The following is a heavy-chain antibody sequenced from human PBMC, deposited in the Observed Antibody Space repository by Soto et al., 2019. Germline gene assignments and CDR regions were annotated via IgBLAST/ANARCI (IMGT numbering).Heavy chain of an antibody. V-gene: IGHV1-46*01. CDR2: INPSGGST. Sequence: APVKVSCKTPGYTLTSYYMHRVRQAPGQGLEWMGIINPSGGSTNYAQKFQGRVTMTRDTSTSTAYMELRSLRSDDTAVYYCARGRIVGATSPWVTWGQGTLVTVSS. D-gene: IGHD1-26*01. CDR1: GYTLTSYY. J-gene: IGHJ5*02. CDR3: ARGRIVGATSPWVT.